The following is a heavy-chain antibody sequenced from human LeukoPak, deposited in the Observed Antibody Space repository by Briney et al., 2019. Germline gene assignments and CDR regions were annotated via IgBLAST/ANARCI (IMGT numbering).Heavy chain of an antibody. J-gene: IGHJ4*02. CDR3: AKGRGSSGYYSLDY. CDR1: GFTVTSNY. Sequence: PGGSLRLSCAASGFTVTSNYMSWVRQAPGKGLEWVSAISGSSGSTYYADSVKGRFTISRDNSKNTLYLQMNSLRAEDTALYYCAKGRGSSGYYSLDYWGQGTLVTVSS. CDR2: ISGSSGST. D-gene: IGHD3-22*01. V-gene: IGHV3-23*01.